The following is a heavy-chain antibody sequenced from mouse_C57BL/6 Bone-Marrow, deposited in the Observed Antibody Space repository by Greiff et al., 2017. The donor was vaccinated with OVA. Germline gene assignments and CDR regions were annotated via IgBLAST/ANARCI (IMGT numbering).Heavy chain of an antibody. D-gene: IGHD4-1*01. CDR1: GYTFTSYW. CDR3: AREELALYYFDY. V-gene: IGHV1-55*01. CDR2: IYPGSGST. Sequence: QVQLQQPGAELVKPGASVKMSCKASGYTFTSYWITWVKQRPGQGLEWIGDIYPGSGSTNYNEKFKSKATLTVDTSSSTAYMQLSSLTSEDSAVYYCAREELALYYFDYWGQGTTLTVSS. J-gene: IGHJ2*01.